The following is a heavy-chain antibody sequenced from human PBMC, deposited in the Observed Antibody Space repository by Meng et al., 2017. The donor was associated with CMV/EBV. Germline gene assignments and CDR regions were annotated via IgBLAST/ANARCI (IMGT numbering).Heavy chain of an antibody. CDR2: IYYSGST. CDR1: VGSISSGDYY. Sequence: QVQLQASGPGLVKPSQTLSLTCTVSVGSISSGDYYWSWSRQPPGKGLEWIGYIYYSGSTYYNPSLKSRVTISVDTSKNQFSLKLSSVTAADTAVYYCARDNRRGGVDYWGQGTLVTVSS. J-gene: IGHJ4*02. CDR3: ARDNRRGGVDY. D-gene: IGHD2-8*02. V-gene: IGHV4-30-4*08.